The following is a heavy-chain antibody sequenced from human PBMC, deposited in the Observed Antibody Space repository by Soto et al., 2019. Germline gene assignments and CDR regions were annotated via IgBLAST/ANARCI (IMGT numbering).Heavy chain of an antibody. Sequence: SETLSLTCTVSGGSISSGGYYWSWIRQHPGKGPEWIASIYYSGNSYHNPSLASRISISVDTSKNQFSLRLTSVTAADTALYYCTRGAGAPWVRFDSWGQGTQVTVSS. D-gene: IGHD2-21*01. V-gene: IGHV4-39*07. CDR2: IYYSGNS. CDR1: GGSISSGGYY. CDR3: TRGAGAPWVRFDS. J-gene: IGHJ4*02.